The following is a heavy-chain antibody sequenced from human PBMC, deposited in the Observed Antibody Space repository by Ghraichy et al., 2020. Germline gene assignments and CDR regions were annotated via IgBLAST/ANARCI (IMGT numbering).Heavy chain of an antibody. CDR2: ISGSGGST. Sequence: GGSLRLSCAASGFTFSSYAMSWVRQAPGKGLEWVSAISGSGGSTYYADSVKGRFTISRDNSKNTLYLQMNSLRAEDTAVYYCAKGWRWELRTYAEYFQHWGQDTLVTVSS. D-gene: IGHD1-26*01. CDR1: GFTFSSYA. CDR3: AKGWRWELRTYAEYFQH. J-gene: IGHJ1*01. V-gene: IGHV3-23*01.